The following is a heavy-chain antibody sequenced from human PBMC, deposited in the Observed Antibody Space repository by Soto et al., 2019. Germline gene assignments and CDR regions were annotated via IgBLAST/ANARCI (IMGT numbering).Heavy chain of an antibody. V-gene: IGHV1-18*01. Sequence: QVQLVQSGAEVKKPGASVKVSCKASGYTFTSYGISWVRQAPGHGLDWMGWISAYNGNTNYAQKLQGRVTMTTYTSTRKAYMELRRLRSDDTALYYWARTCDVWSGYYCWLDPWGQGPLVTVSA. CDR3: ARTCDVWSGYYCWLDP. J-gene: IGHJ5*02. CDR2: ISAYNGNT. D-gene: IGHD3-3*01. CDR1: GYTFTSYG.